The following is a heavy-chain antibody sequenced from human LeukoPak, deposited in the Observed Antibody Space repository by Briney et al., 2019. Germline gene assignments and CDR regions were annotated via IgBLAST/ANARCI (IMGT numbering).Heavy chain of an antibody. Sequence: SETLSLTCAVSGGSISTTSYHWGWIRQPPGKGLEWIGTISYSGSINYNPPLKSRVNISVDTSKNHLSLKLSSVTAADTAVYYCARRTTYFGWRPSESPSCFDYWGQGTLVTVSS. V-gene: IGHV4-39*02. J-gene: IGHJ4*02. CDR1: GGSISTTSYH. D-gene: IGHD3-9*01. CDR2: ISYSGSI. CDR3: ARRTTYFGWRPSESPSCFDY.